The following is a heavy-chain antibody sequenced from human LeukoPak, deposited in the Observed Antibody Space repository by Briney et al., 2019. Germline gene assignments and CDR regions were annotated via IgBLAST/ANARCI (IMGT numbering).Heavy chain of an antibody. J-gene: IGHJ4*02. D-gene: IGHD4-17*01. V-gene: IGHV1-2*02. CDR2: MNPNSGGT. CDR3: ARDLRTVRLGFY. Sequence: ASVTVSCKASGGTLTNYAINWVRQAPGQGLEWMGWMNPNSGGTNYAQKFQGRVTMTRDTSISTAYMELSRLRSDDTAVYYCARDLRTVRLGFYWGQGTLVTVSS. CDR1: GGTLTNYA.